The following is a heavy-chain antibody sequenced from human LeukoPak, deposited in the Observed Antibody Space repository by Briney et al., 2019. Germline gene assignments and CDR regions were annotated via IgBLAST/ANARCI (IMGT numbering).Heavy chain of an antibody. CDR3: ARDPWAIAAAGTVPNDY. CDR1: GGTFSSYA. V-gene: IGHV1-69*04. D-gene: IGHD6-13*01. CDR2: IIPILGIA. Sequence: ASVKVSCKASGGTFSSYAISWVRQAPGQGLEWMGRIIPILGIANYAQKFQGRVTITADKSTSTAYMELSSLRSEDTAVCYCARDPWAIAAAGTVPNDYWGQGTLVTVSS. J-gene: IGHJ4*02.